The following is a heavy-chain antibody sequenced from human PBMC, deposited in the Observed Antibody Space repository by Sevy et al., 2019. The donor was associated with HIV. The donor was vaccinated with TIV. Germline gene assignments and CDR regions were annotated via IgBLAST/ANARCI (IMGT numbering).Heavy chain of an antibody. V-gene: IGHV3-23*01. Sequence: GGSLRLSCAASGLAFYDYSMSWIRQAPGNGLEWVATLSFGCGKINYADSVKGRFTIARDNSKNSFYLQMDNLRVEDTALHYCAREGCTRPHDYWGQGTRVTVSS. D-gene: IGHD2-8*01. CDR2: LSFGCGKI. CDR1: GLAFYDYS. J-gene: IGHJ4*02. CDR3: AREGCTRPHDY.